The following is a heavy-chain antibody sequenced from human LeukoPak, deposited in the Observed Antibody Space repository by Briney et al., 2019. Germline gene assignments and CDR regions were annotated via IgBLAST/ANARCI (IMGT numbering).Heavy chain of an antibody. CDR3: AAWAGRGNVRQGYYFNYMDV. D-gene: IGHD1-26*01. Sequence: ASVKVSCKVSGYTLTELAIHWVRQAPGKGLEWMGNFDLEDGKPIYAQKFQGRVTMTEDTSTDTAYMELSSLRSEDTAVYYCAAWAGRGNVRQGYYFNYMDVWGKGTAVTVS. CDR1: GYTLTELA. CDR2: FDLEDGKP. V-gene: IGHV1-24*01. J-gene: IGHJ6*03.